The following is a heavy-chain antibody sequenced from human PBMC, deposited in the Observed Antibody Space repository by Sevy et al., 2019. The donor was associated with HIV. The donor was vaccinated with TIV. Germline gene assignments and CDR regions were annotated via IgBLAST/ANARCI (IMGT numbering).Heavy chain of an antibody. D-gene: IGHD3-22*01. CDR1: GFTFSSYA. Sequence: GGSLRLSCAASGFTFSSYAMSWVRQAPGKGLEWVSAFSGSGGSTYYADSVKGRFTISRDNSKNTLYLQMNSLRAEDTAVYYCAKRKRLTMIVVVIDYWGQGTLVTVSS. V-gene: IGHV3-23*01. CDR2: FSGSGGST. J-gene: IGHJ4*02. CDR3: AKRKRLTMIVVVIDY.